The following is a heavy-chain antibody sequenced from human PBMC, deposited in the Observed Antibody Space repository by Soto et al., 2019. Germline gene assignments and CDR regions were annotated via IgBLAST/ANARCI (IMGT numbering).Heavy chain of an antibody. V-gene: IGHV4-61*01. Sequence: QVQLQESGPGLVKPSETLSLTCTVSGGSVSRGSYYWSWIRQPPGKGLEWIGYIYYSGSTNYNPPLKSRVTVSVDTSKNQFSLKLSSVTAADTAVYYCARVERDYGGNSNFDYWGQGTLVTVSS. D-gene: IGHD4-17*01. J-gene: IGHJ4*02. CDR1: GGSVSRGSYY. CDR2: IYYSGST. CDR3: ARVERDYGGNSNFDY.